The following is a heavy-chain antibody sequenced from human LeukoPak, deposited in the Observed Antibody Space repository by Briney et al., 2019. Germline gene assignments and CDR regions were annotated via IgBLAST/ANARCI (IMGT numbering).Heavy chain of an antibody. Sequence: SETLSLTCTVSGGSISSYYWSWIRQPAGKGLEWLGRIYTSGSTNYNPSLKSRVTMSVDTSKNQFSLKLSSVTAADTAVYYCARVDYYGSGSYYGAFDIWGQGTMVTVSS. CDR3: ARVDYYGSGSYYGAFDI. D-gene: IGHD3-10*01. CDR1: GGSISSYY. J-gene: IGHJ3*02. CDR2: IYTSGST. V-gene: IGHV4-4*07.